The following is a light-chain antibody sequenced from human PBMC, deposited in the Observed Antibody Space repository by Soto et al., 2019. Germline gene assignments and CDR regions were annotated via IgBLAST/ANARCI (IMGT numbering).Light chain of an antibody. CDR3: QQRYRWPPIT. J-gene: IGKJ5*01. CDR1: ETVFSY. Sequence: EVVLTQSPATLSLSPGESATLSCRASETVFSYLAWYQQKPGQAPRLLIYDTSNRATGVPARFSGSGSGTDFTLTISSLEPEDFAIYYCQQRYRWPPITFGQGTRLEIK. V-gene: IGKV3-11*01. CDR2: DTS.